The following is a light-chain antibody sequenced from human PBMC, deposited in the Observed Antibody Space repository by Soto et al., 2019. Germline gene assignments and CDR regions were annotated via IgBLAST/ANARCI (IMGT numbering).Light chain of an antibody. CDR3: QQYNDWPPT. CDR2: GAS. J-gene: IGKJ1*01. CDR1: ESMSNC. Sequence: DIQMTQSPATLSASVGDRVTITCRASESMSNCLAWYQQKPGKAPKLLISGASSLQSGVPSRFSGSGSGTEFTLSIGSLQSEDFAVYYCQQYNDWPPTFGQGTKVDIK. V-gene: IGKV1-5*01.